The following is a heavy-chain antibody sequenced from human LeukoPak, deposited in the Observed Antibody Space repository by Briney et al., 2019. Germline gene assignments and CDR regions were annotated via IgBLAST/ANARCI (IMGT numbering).Heavy chain of an antibody. D-gene: IGHD2-21*01. CDR3: ASGDGYLQPS. J-gene: IGHJ5*02. Sequence: PGGSLRLSCAASGVSVSGKFMSWVRQAPGKGLEWVSLIHYDGKIRYAGSVGGRFTIYRDDSENTLFLQMNSLRVDDTAVYFCASGDGYLQPSWGQGTLVTVSS. CDR1: GVSVSGKF. V-gene: IGHV3-53*01. CDR2: IHYDGKI.